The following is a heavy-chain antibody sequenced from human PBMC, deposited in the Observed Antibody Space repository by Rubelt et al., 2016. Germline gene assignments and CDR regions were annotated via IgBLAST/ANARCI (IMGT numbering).Heavy chain of an antibody. J-gene: IGHJ1*01. CDR2: INHSGSA. CDR3: ARDFKNEYFHS. CDR1: GGSFSGYY. Sequence: QVQLQQWGAGLLKPSETLSLTCAVFGGSFSGYYWTWIRQPPGKGLEWIGEINHSGSANYNLSLKSRLTISVDTSKNQFSLKLSSVAAADTAVYYCARDFKNEYFHSWGQGTLVTVSS. V-gene: IGHV4-34*01.